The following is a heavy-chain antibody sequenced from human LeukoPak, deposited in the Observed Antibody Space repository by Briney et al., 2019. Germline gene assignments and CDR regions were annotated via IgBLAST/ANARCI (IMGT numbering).Heavy chain of an antibody. V-gene: IGHV4-39*01. CDR2: ISYTGST. J-gene: IGHJ4*02. D-gene: IGHD3-3*01. CDR1: GDSISSSSYY. Sequence: PSETLSLTCTVSGDSISSSSYYWNWIRQPPGEGLEWIASISYTGSTYYNSSLKSRVTISVDTSKNQFSLKLSSVTAADTAVYYCARLRSGFWSGYYPDYWGQGTLVTVSS. CDR3: ARLRSGFWSGYYPDY.